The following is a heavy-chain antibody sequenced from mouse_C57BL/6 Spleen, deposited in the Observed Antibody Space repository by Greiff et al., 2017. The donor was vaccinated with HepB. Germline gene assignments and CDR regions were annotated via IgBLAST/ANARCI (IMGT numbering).Heavy chain of an antibody. J-gene: IGHJ3*01. CDR1: GFTFSDYG. V-gene: IGHV5-17*01. Sequence: EVQLVESGGGLVKPGGSLKLSCAASGFTFSDYGMHWVRQAPEKGLEWVAYISSGSSTIYYADTVKGRFTISRDNAKNTLFLQMTSLRSEDTAMYYCARVDTTVVAPDYWGQGTLVTVSA. D-gene: IGHD1-1*01. CDR3: ARVDTTVVAPDY. CDR2: ISSGSSTI.